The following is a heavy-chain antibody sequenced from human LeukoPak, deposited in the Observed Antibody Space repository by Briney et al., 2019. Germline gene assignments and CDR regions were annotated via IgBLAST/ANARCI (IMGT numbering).Heavy chain of an antibody. CDR1: GGSISSGDYY. CDR3: AREDYYASGTYYKGWFGP. V-gene: IGHV4-30-4*08. CDR2: IYHSGTT. Sequence: PSETLSLTCTVSGGSISSGDYYWSWIRQSPGKGLEWIGYIYHSGTTYYNPSLKSRVTISVDTSKNQFSLKLSSVTAADTAVYYCAREDYYASGTYYKGWFGPWGQGTLVTVSS. D-gene: IGHD3-10*01. J-gene: IGHJ5*02.